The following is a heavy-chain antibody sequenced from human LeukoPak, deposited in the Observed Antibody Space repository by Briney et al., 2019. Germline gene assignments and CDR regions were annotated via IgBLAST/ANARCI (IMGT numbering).Heavy chain of an antibody. D-gene: IGHD3-9*01. J-gene: IGHJ4*02. CDR1: GFTFSSYW. CDR2: MNQDGSEK. Sequence: PGGSLRLSCAASGFTFSSYWMSWVRQAPGKGLEWVANMNQDGSEKYYVDSVKGRFTISRDNAKNSLYLQMNNLRAEDTAVYYCARALYYDILTGYNSYYFDYWGQGTLVTVSS. V-gene: IGHV3-7*01. CDR3: ARALYYDILTGYNSYYFDY.